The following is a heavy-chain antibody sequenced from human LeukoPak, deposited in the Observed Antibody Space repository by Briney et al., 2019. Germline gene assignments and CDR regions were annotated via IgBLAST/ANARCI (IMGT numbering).Heavy chain of an antibody. CDR3: ARERRSSGSYHDY. V-gene: IGHV1-69*13. CDR2: IIPIFGTA. Sequence: SVRDSCKASGGTFSSYAISWVRQAPGQGLEWMGGIIPIFGTANYAQKFQGRVTITADESTSTAYMELSSLRSEDTAVYYCARERRSSGSYHDYWGQGTLVTVSS. J-gene: IGHJ4*02. CDR1: GGTFSSYA. D-gene: IGHD1-26*01.